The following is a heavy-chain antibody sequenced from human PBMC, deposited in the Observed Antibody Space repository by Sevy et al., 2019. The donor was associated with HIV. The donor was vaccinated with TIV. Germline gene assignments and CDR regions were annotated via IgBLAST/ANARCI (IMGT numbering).Heavy chain of an antibody. J-gene: IGHJ6*02. CDR1: GFTVSSNY. CDR2: IYSGGST. V-gene: IGHV3-53*01. Sequence: GGHLRLSCAASGFTVSSNYMSWVRQAPGKGLEWVSVIYSGGSTYYADSVKGRFTISRDNSKNTLYLQMNSLRAEDTAVYYCARGHYYDFWSGYYKGTKSYYYYGMDVWGQGTTVTVSS. CDR3: ARGHYYDFWSGYYKGTKSYYYYGMDV. D-gene: IGHD3-3*01.